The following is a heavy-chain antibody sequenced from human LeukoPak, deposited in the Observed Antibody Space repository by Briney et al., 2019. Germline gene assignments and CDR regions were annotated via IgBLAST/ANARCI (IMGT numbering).Heavy chain of an antibody. CDR2: ISYDGSNK. CDR3: AKDQAFGLSGRKGSKAWPDY. D-gene: IGHD1-26*01. Sequence: PGRSLRLSCAASGFTFSSSGMHWVRQAPGKGLEWVAVISYDGSNKYYADSVKGRFTISRDNSKNTLYLQMNSLRAEDTAVYYCAKDQAFGLSGRKGSKAWPDYWGRGTLVTVSS. CDR1: GFTFSSSG. V-gene: IGHV3-30*18. J-gene: IGHJ4*02.